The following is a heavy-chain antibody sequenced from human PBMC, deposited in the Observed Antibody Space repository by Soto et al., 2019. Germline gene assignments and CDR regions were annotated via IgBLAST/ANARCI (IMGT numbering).Heavy chain of an antibody. D-gene: IGHD6-6*01. J-gene: IGHJ5*02. CDR2: ISYDGSNK. CDR3: AKSDSSSSKGNWFDP. V-gene: IGHV3-30*18. Sequence: GGSLRLSCAASGFTFSSYGMHWVRQAPGKGLEWVAVISYDGSNKYYADSVKGRFTISRDNSKNTLYLQMNSLRAEDTAVYYCAKSDSSSSKGNWFDPWGQGTLVTVSS. CDR1: GFTFSSYG.